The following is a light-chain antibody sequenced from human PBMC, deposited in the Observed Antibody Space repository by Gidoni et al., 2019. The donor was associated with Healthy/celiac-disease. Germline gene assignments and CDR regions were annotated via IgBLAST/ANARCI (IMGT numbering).Light chain of an antibody. Sequence: SYELTQPPSASVSPGQTARITCSGDALPKQYAYWYQQKPGQAPVLVIYKDSERPSGIPERFSGSSSGTTVTLTISGVQAEDEADYYCQSADSSGTHVVFGGGTKLTLL. CDR1: ALPKQY. V-gene: IGLV3-25*03. CDR3: QSADSSGTHVV. CDR2: KDS. J-gene: IGLJ2*01.